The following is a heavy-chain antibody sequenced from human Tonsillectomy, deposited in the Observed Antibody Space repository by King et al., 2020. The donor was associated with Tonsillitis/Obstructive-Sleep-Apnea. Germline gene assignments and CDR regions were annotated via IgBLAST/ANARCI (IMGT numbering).Heavy chain of an antibody. D-gene: IGHD6-6*01. CDR2: ISWNGGIT. CDR3: AKDIGLYSSSSFDY. V-gene: IGHV3-43*01. Sequence: VQLVESGGVVVQPGGSLRLSCAASGFTFEDYTMHWVRQTPGKGLEWVSLISWNGGITDYADSVKGRFTISRDNSKKSLYLQMNSLGTEDTALYYCAKDIGLYSSSSFDYCGQGTLVTVSS. CDR1: GFTFEDYT. J-gene: IGHJ4*02.